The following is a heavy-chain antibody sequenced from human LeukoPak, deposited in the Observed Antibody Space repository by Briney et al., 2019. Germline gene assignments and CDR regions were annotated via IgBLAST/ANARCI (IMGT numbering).Heavy chain of an antibody. CDR3: ARPLLSLYYDSSGYFLD. V-gene: IGHV1-2*02. J-gene: IGHJ4*02. D-gene: IGHD3-22*01. Sequence: GASVKVSCKASGYTFTSYYMHWVRQAPGQGLEWMGWINPNSGGTNYAQKFQGRVTMTRDTSISTAYMELSRLRSDDTAVYYCARPLLSLYYDSSGYFLDWGQGTLVTVSS. CDR1: GYTFTSYY. CDR2: INPNSGGT.